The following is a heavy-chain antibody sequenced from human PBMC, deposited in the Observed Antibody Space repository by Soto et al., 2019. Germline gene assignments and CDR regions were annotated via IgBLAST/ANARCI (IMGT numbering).Heavy chain of an antibody. J-gene: IGHJ4*02. CDR1: GGTFSTST. Sequence: QVQLVQSGAEVKKPGSSVKVSCKASGGTFSTSTFTWVRQAPGQGLEWMGRTIHLLNVADYAQDFQGRLTITADQSTSTTYMELTSLTAKDTAVYYCASDSPIGSTFSGYDAIDSWGQGTLVTVSS. CDR3: ASDSPIGSTFSGYDAIDS. D-gene: IGHD5-12*01. CDR2: TIHLLNVA. V-gene: IGHV1-69*02.